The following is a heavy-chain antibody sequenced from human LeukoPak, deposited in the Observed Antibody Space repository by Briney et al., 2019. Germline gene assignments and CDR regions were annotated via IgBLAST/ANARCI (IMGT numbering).Heavy chain of an antibody. CDR2: IYYSGST. V-gene: IGHV4-59*08. J-gene: IGHJ4*02. CDR1: GGSISSYY. Sequence: SESLSLTCTVSGGSISSYYWSWIRQPPGKGLEWIGYIYYSGSTNYNPSLKSRVTISVDTSKNQFSLKLSSVTAADTAVYYCARLGARIDYWGQGTLVTVSS. CDR3: ARLGARIDY.